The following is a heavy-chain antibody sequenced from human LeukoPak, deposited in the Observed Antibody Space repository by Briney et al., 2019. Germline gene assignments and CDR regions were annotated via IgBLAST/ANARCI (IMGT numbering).Heavy chain of an antibody. CDR3: ARDSLMATVTDGAFDI. V-gene: IGHV3-21*01. Sequence: GGSLRLSCAASGFTFSSYSVNWVRQAPGKGLEWVSSISSSSSYIYYADSVKGRFTIYRDNAKNSLYLQMNSLRAEDTAVYYCARDSLMATVTDGAFDIWGQGTMVTVSS. D-gene: IGHD4-17*01. CDR2: ISSSSSYI. J-gene: IGHJ3*02. CDR1: GFTFSSYS.